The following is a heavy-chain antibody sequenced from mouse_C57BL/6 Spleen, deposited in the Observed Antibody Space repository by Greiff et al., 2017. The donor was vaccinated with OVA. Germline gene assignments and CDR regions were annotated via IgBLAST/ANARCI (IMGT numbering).Heavy chain of an antibody. Sequence: VQVVESGAELVRPGTSVKVSCKASGYAFTNYLIEWVKQRPGQGLEWIGVINPGSGGTNYNEKFKGKATLTADKSSSTAYMQLSSLTSEDSAVYFCARSDDGYFAYWGQGTLVTVSA. D-gene: IGHD2-3*01. CDR1: GYAFTNYL. V-gene: IGHV1-54*01. CDR3: ARSDDGYFAY. J-gene: IGHJ3*01. CDR2: INPGSGGT.